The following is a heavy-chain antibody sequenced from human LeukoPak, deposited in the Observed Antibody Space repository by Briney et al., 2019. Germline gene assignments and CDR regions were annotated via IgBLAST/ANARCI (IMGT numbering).Heavy chain of an antibody. CDR3: ARGPPYSSGWHWGHPFDY. V-gene: IGHV4-4*07. D-gene: IGHD6-19*01. Sequence: SETLSLTCTVSGGSISSYYWSWIRQPAGKGLEWIGRIYTSGSTNYNPSLKSRVTISVDKSKNQFSLKLSSVTAADTAVYYCARGPPYSSGWHWGHPFDYWGQGTLVTVSS. CDR1: GGSISSYY. CDR2: IYTSGST. J-gene: IGHJ4*02.